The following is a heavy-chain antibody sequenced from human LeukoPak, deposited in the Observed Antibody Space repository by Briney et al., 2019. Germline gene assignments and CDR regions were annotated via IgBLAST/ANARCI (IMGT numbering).Heavy chain of an antibody. Sequence: PSETLSLTCGVYGGSFSGHYWSWIRQPPGKGLEWIGEINHSGSTNYNPSHKTRVTISGDTSKNQFSLKLSSVTAADTAVYYCARREDIVATITPFFDYWGQGILVTVSS. V-gene: IGHV4-34*01. J-gene: IGHJ4*02. CDR2: INHSGST. CDR3: ARREDIVATITPFFDY. CDR1: GGSFSGHY. D-gene: IGHD5-12*01.